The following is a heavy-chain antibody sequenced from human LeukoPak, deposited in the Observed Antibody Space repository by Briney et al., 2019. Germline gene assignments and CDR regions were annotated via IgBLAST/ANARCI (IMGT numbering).Heavy chain of an antibody. J-gene: IGHJ4*02. CDR3: AKVRFDSIGYYENFDY. Sequence: GGSLRLSCVGSGFTFSTYAMSWVRQTPGKGLEWVSLISGSGDKTYYADSVKGRFTISRDNSKNTLYLQVSSLRADDTAVYYCAKVRFDSIGYYENFDYWGQGTLVTVSS. D-gene: IGHD3-22*01. CDR2: ISGSGDKT. CDR1: GFTFSTYA. V-gene: IGHV3-23*01.